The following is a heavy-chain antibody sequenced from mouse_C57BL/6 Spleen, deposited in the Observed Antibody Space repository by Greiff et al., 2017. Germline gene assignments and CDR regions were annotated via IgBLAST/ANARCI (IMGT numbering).Heavy chain of an antibody. Sequence: VQLKESGGGLVKPGGSLKLSCAASGFTFSSYTMSWVRQTPEKRLEWVATISGGGGNTYYPDSVKGRFTISRDNAKNTLYLQMSSLRSEDTALYYCARLGGSLYFDYWGQGTTLTVSS. D-gene: IGHD1-1*02. CDR1: GFTFSSYT. J-gene: IGHJ2*01. V-gene: IGHV5-9*01. CDR3: ARLGGSLYFDY. CDR2: ISGGGGNT.